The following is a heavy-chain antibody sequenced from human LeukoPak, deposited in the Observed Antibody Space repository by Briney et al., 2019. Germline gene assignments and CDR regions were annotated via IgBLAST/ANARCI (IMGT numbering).Heavy chain of an antibody. CDR1: GYRFTSYW. Sequence: GGSLQISCQGSGYRFTSYWISWVRQLPGKGLEWMGRIDPDDSYTNFSPSFQGHVTISADKYISTAYLQWSSLKASDTAMYYCARHLPSTLYYDSSSYPPDDYWGQGTLVTVSS. CDR3: ARHLPSTLYYDSSSYPPDDY. V-gene: IGHV5-10-1*01. D-gene: IGHD3-22*01. CDR2: IDPDDSYT. J-gene: IGHJ4*02.